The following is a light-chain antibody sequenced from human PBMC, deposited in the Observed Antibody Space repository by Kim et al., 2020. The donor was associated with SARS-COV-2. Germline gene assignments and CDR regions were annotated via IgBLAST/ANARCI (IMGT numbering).Light chain of an antibody. CDR3: SSYTSTSTHV. V-gene: IGLV2-14*03. Sequence: GQSIAITCSGTSSDVGGYNYVSCYQQHPGKAHNFLIYDVSFRASGVSDGFAGSKSGNAASLTIAGLQSEDEADYYCSSYTSTSTHVFGAGTNVTVL. CDR1: SSDVGGYNY. CDR2: DVS. J-gene: IGLJ1*01.